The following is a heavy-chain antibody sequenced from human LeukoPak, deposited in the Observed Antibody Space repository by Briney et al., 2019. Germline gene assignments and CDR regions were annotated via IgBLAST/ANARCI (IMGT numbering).Heavy chain of an antibody. D-gene: IGHD3-10*01. Sequence: GASVKASCKVSGYTLTELSMHWVRQAPGKGLEWMGGFDPEDGEPIYAQSFQGRVTMTEDTSTDTVYMELSSLRSEDTAVYYCATGYYGSGSYYSEAGWFDPWGQGTLVTVSS. V-gene: IGHV1-24*01. CDR1: GYTLTELS. CDR3: ATGYYGSGSYYSEAGWFDP. CDR2: FDPEDGEP. J-gene: IGHJ5*02.